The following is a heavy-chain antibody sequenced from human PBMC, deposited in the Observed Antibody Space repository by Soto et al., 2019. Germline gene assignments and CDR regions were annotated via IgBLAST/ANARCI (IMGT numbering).Heavy chain of an antibody. CDR1: GGSISSGCYS. CDR2: IYHSGST. J-gene: IGHJ4*02. CDR3: ARATTVTYYFDF. Sequence: PSETLSLTCAVSGGSISSGCYSWSWIRQPPGKGLEWIGYIYHSGSTYYNPSLKSRVTISVDRSKNQFSLKLSSVTAADTAVYYCARATTVTYYFDFWGQGALVTVSS. D-gene: IGHD4-17*01. V-gene: IGHV4-30-2*01.